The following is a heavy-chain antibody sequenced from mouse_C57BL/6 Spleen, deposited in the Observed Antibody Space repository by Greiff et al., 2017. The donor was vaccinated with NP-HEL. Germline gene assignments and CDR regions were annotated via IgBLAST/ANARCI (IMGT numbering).Heavy chain of an antibody. Sequence: VQLQQPGAELVRPGSSVKLSCKASGYTFTSYWMHWVKQRPIQGLEWIGNIDSSDSETHYNQKFKDKATLTVDKSSSTAYMQLSSLTSEDSAVYYCARRGSVTGTSYAMDYWGQGTSVTVSS. D-gene: IGHD4-1*01. CDR2: IDSSDSET. V-gene: IGHV1-52*01. J-gene: IGHJ4*01. CDR3: ARRGSVTGTSYAMDY. CDR1: GYTFTSYW.